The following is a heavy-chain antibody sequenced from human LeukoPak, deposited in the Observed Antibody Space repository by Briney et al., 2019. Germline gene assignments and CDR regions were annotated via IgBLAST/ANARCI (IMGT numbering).Heavy chain of an antibody. Sequence: SQTLSLTCTVSRGSISSGFYYWNWIRQPAGKGLEWIGRIFISGSTNYNPSLKSRVTISVDTSKNQFSLKLTSVTAADTAVYYCAEDRRSGSHGDAFDIWGQGTMVTVSS. J-gene: IGHJ3*02. CDR2: IFISGST. D-gene: IGHD1-26*01. CDR1: RGSISSGFYY. V-gene: IGHV4-61*02. CDR3: AEDRRSGSHGDAFDI.